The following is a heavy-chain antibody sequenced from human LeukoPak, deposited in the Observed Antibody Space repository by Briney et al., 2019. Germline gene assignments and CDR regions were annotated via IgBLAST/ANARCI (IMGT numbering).Heavy chain of an antibody. Sequence: GGSLRLSCAASGFTFSNAWMSWVRQAPGKGLEWVGRIKSKTDGGTTDYAAPVKGRFTISRDDSKNTLYLQMNSLKTEDTAVYYCTRASSSWGPFDYWGQGTLVTVSS. CDR3: TRASSSWGPFDY. CDR2: IKSKTDGGTT. D-gene: IGHD6-13*01. V-gene: IGHV3-15*01. J-gene: IGHJ4*02. CDR1: GFTFSNAW.